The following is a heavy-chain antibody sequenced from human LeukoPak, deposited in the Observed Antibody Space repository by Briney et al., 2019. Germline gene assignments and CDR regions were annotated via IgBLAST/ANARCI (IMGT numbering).Heavy chain of an antibody. D-gene: IGHD1-14*01. CDR3: AREIPSTINGFDI. Sequence: GASVKVSCKASGYTFTGYYMHWLRQAPGQGLEWMGWINPNNGDTKYAQKFQGRVTMTRDTSISTAYKELSRMTSDDTAVYYCAREIPSTINGFDIWGQGTVITVSS. V-gene: IGHV1-2*02. CDR2: INPNNGDT. J-gene: IGHJ3*02. CDR1: GYTFTGYY.